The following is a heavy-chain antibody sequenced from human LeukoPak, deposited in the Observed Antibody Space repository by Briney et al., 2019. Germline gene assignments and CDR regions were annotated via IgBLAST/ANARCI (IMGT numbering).Heavy chain of an antibody. V-gene: IGHV4-4*07. CDR2: MYTSGSGRT. J-gene: IGHJ4*02. Sequence: SETLSLTCTVSGDSISSYYWSWIRQPAGKGLEWIGRMYTSGSGRTNYNPSLKSRVTISVDTSKNQFSLNLRSVTAADTAVYYCARDGVVTMELDYWGQGTLVTVSS. D-gene: IGHD3-3*01. CDR3: ARDGVVTMELDY. CDR1: GDSISSYY.